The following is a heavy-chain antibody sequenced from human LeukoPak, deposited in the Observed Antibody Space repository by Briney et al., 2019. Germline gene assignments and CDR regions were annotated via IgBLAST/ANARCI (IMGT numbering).Heavy chain of an antibody. CDR3: ARGYGGYDWVFES. D-gene: IGHD5-12*01. Sequence: PSETLSLTCTVSGGSISSHYWSWIRQPPGKGLEWIGYIYYSGSTNYNPALKSRVTVSVDTSKNQFSLKLTSVTAADTAVYYCARGYGGYDWVFESWGQGTLVTVSS. CDR2: IYYSGST. CDR1: GGSISSHY. V-gene: IGHV4-59*11. J-gene: IGHJ4*02.